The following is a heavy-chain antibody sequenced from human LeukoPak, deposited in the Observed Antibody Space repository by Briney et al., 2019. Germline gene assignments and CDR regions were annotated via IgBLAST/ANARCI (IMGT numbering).Heavy chain of an antibody. D-gene: IGHD5-18*01. CDR1: GFTFSSYA. V-gene: IGHV4-39*01. Sequence: GSLRLSCAASGFTFSSYAMSWVRQPPGKGLEWIGSIYYSGSTYYNPSLKSRVTISVDTSKNQFSLKLSSVTAADTAVYYYASHRGYSYGYNYWGQGTLVTVSS. CDR3: ASHRGYSYGYNY. J-gene: IGHJ4*02. CDR2: IYYSGST.